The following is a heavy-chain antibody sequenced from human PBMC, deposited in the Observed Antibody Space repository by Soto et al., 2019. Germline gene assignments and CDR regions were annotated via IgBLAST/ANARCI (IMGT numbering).Heavy chain of an antibody. CDR2: ITRDGSST. V-gene: IGHV3-74*01. CDR3: ARGANGYYYFDY. J-gene: IGHJ4*02. D-gene: IGHD5-18*01. CDR1: GFSLSDYW. Sequence: EVQLVESGGGLVQPGGSLRLSCAASGFSLSDYWMHWVRQAPGEGLVWLARITRDGSSTNYADSVKGRFTISRDNAKNKLSLQVNSLRGEDTAVYYCARGANGYYYFDYWGQGTLVTVSS.